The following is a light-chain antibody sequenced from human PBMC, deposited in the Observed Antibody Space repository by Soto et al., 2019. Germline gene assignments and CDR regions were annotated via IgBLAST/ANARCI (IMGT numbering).Light chain of an antibody. V-gene: IGKV3-15*01. CDR2: GAS. CDR1: QDVGEY. Sequence: EIVLTQSPGTLSLSPGERSTLSCRASQDVGEYLALYQQNPGQAPRLLIYGASTRATGIPARFSGSGSGTELIITTSSLKSEDFAVYYCQQYTNWPPIAFGHGTGLE. CDR3: QQYTNWPPIA. J-gene: IGKJ5*01.